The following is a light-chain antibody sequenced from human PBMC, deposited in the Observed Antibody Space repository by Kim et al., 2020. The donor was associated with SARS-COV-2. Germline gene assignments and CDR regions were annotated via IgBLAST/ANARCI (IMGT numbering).Light chain of an antibody. CDR1: VLAKKY. J-gene: IGLJ1*01. Sequence: VSPGQTAGITCSGDVLAKKYARWFQQKPGQAPVLVIYKDNERPSGIPERFSGSSSGTTVTLTISGAQVEDEADYFCYSAADNNLGVFGTGTKVTVL. CDR2: KDN. V-gene: IGLV3-27*01. CDR3: YSAADNNLGV.